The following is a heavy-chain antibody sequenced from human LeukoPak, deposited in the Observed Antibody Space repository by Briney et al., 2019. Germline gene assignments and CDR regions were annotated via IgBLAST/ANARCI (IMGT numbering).Heavy chain of an antibody. D-gene: IGHD2-2*01. CDR1: GFSVSGGHY. CDR2: IHHSGST. J-gene: IGHJ4*02. CDR3: ARLPYCSSTTCYSPYYFDY. Sequence: SETLSLTCGVSGFSVSGGHYWGWIRQPPGEGLEWIGSIHHSGSTYYNPSLKSRVTISVDTSKNQFSLNLSSVTAADTAVYYCARLPYCSSTTCYSPYYFDYWGQGTLVTVSS. V-gene: IGHV4-38-2*01.